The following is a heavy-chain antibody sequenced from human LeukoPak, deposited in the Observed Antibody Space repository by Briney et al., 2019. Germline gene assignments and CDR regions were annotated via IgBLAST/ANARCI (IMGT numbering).Heavy chain of an antibody. CDR2: VYFSGSS. CDR3: ARHLSGTTTAHYFDF. D-gene: IGHD1-14*01. CDR1: GDSINSGRNY. V-gene: IGHV4-39*01. J-gene: IGHJ4*02. Sequence: SETLSLTCIVSGDSINSGRNYWGWIRQSTGKGLEWIASVYFSGSSQYNPSLMGRAFISVDSSKNQASLRLDSVTAADSAVYHCARHLSGTTTAHYFDFWGQGTLVTVSS.